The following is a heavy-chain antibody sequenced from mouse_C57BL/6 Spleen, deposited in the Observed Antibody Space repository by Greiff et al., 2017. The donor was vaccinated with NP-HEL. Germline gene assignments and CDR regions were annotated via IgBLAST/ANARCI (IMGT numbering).Heavy chain of an antibody. J-gene: IGHJ4*01. CDR1: GFSLSTSGMG. CDR3: ARRGYGYDYAGGMDY. Sequence: QVTLKVCGPGILQSSQTLSLTCSFSGFSLSTSGMGVSWIRQPSGKGLEWLAPIYWDDDKRYNPSLKSRLPISKDTSRNQVFLKITSVDTADTATDYGARRGYGYDYAGGMDYWGQGTSVTVAS. V-gene: IGHV8-12*01. D-gene: IGHD2-4*01. CDR2: IYWDDDK.